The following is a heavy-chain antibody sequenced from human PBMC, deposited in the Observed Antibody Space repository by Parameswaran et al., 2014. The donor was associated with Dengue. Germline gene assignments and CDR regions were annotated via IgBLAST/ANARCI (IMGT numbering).Heavy chain of an antibody. J-gene: IGHJ4*02. V-gene: IGHV3-15*01. CDR3: TTMYCSSTSCYAGGGVSRIDY. Sequence: WIRQPPGKGLEWVGRIKSKTDGGTTDYAAPVKGRFTISRDDSKNTLYLQMNSLKTEDTAVYYCTTMYCSSTSCYAGGGVSRIDYWGQGTLVTVSS. CDR2: IKSKTDGGTT. D-gene: IGHD2-2*01.